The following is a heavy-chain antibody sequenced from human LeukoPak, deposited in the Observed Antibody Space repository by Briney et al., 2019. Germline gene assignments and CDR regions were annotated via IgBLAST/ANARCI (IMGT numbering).Heavy chain of an antibody. D-gene: IGHD6-19*01. J-gene: IGHJ4*02. Sequence: PSETLSLTCTVSGGSISSGSYYWSWIRQPPGKGLEWIGYIYYSGSTPYNPSLKGRVTISADTSKNQFSLKLSSVTAADTAVYYCARYYSSGWYFDCWGQGTLVTVSS. CDR2: IYYSGST. CDR3: ARYYSSGWYFDC. CDR1: GGSISSGSYY. V-gene: IGHV4-30-4*01.